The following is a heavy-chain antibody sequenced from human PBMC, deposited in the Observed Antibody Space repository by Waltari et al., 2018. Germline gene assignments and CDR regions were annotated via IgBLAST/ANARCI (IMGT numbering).Heavy chain of an antibody. D-gene: IGHD5-18*01. CDR3: AKDCKVRKVDTAMVQIDY. V-gene: IGHV3-30*02. CDR2: IRYDVSMK. Sequence: QVQLVESGGGVVQPGGSLRLSCAASGFTFSSYGMHWVRQATGKGLDWVSFIRYDVSMKYYPDVVKGRFTISIDNSNNTLYLQMNRLRAEDTAVYYCAKDCKVRKVDTAMVQIDYWGQGTLVTVSS. J-gene: IGHJ4*02. CDR1: GFTFSSYG.